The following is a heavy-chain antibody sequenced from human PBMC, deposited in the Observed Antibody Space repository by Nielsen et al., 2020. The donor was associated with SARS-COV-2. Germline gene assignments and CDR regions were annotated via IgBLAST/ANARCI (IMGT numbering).Heavy chain of an antibody. D-gene: IGHD5-18*01. J-gene: IGHJ4*02. CDR3: ARDAGYSYGILFDY. CDR2: IYYSGST. CDR1: GEGVSSHDW. Sequence: SETRSLTCAVKGEGVSSHDWWTWVRQPPGKGLEWIGYIYYSGSTNYNPSLKSRVTISVDTSKNQFSLKLSSVTAADTAVYYCARDAGYSYGILFDYWGQGTLVTVSS. V-gene: IGHV4-61*08.